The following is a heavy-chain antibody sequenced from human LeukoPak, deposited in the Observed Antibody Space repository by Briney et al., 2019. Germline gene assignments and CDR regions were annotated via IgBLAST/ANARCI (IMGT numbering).Heavy chain of an antibody. Sequence: SETLSLTCAVYGGSFSGYYWSWIRRPPGKGLEWIGEINHSGSTNYNPSLKSRVTISVDTSKNQFSLKLSSVTAADTAVYYCARRVTMVRGFDPWGQGTLVTVSS. D-gene: IGHD3-10*01. J-gene: IGHJ5*02. CDR2: INHSGST. CDR3: ARRVTMVRGFDP. CDR1: GGSFSGYY. V-gene: IGHV4-34*01.